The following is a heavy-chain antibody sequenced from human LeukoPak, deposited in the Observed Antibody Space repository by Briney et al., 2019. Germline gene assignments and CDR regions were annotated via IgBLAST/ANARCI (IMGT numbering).Heavy chain of an antibody. Sequence: PGGSLRLSCAASGFTFSNAWMSWVRQAPGKGLEWVSAISGSGGSTYSTESVKGRFTISRDNSKNTLYLQMNSLRAEDTAVYYCAKKVPANWGSYFDYWGQGTLVTVSS. CDR1: GFTFSNAW. V-gene: IGHV3-23*01. CDR3: AKKVPANWGSYFDY. CDR2: ISGSGGST. J-gene: IGHJ4*02. D-gene: IGHD7-27*01.